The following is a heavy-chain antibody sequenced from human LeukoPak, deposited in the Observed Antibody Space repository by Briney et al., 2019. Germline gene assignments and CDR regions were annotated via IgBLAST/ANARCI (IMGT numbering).Heavy chain of an antibody. Sequence: SETLSLTCTVSGGSISNYYWSWIRQPPGKGLEWIAYIYNSGSTNYNPSLKSRVTISVDTSKKQFSLKLSSVIAADTAVYYCARHGRYYDFWSGYYPPDNWFDPWGQGTLVTVSS. D-gene: IGHD3-3*01. V-gene: IGHV4-59*08. J-gene: IGHJ5*02. CDR2: IYNSGST. CDR3: ARHGRYYDFWSGYYPPDNWFDP. CDR1: GGSISNYY.